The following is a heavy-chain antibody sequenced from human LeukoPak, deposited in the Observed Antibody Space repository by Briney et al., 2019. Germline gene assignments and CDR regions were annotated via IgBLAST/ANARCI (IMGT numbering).Heavy chain of an antibody. Sequence: ASVTVSFKSSGYTFTSYDINWVRQAPGQGLEWMGWMNPNSGNTGYAQKFQGRVTMTRNTSISTAYMELSSLRSEDTAVYYCARGRVEKIDYWGQGTLVTVSS. CDR1: GYTFTSYD. CDR2: MNPNSGNT. J-gene: IGHJ4*02. V-gene: IGHV1-8*01. CDR3: ARGRVEKIDY. D-gene: IGHD2-15*01.